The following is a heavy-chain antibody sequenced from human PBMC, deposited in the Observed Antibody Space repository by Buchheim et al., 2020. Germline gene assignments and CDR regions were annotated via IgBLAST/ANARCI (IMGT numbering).Heavy chain of an antibody. CDR1: GFTFSSYG. J-gene: IGHJ6*02. D-gene: IGHD2-2*01. CDR2: IWYDGSNK. CDR3: ARLGYCSSTSCLPSTSVV. Sequence: QVQLVESGGGVVQPGRSLRLSCAASGFTFSSYGMHWVRQAPGKGLEWVAVIWYDGSNKYYADSVKGRFTISRDNSKNTLYLQMNSLRAEDTAVYYCARLGYCSSTSCLPSTSVVWGQGTT. V-gene: IGHV3-33*01.